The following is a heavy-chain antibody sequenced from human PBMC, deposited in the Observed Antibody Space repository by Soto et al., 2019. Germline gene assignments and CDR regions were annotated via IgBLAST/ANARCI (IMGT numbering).Heavy chain of an antibody. CDR1: GFTFSSYA. V-gene: IGHV3-23*01. J-gene: IGHJ4*02. CDR2: ISGSGGST. D-gene: IGHD6-13*01. CDR3: AKIWSSSWHTYSSFDY. Sequence: GGSLRLSCAASGFTFSSYAMSWVRQAPGKGLEWVSAISGSGGSTYYADSVKGRFTISRDNSKNTLYLQMNSLRAEDTAVYYCAKIWSSSWHTYSSFDYWGQGTLVTVSS.